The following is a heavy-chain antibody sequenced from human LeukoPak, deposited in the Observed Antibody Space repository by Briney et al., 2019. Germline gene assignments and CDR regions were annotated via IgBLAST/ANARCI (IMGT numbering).Heavy chain of an antibody. CDR1: GFTFSTYA. Sequence: PGGSLRLSCAASGFTFSTYAMNWVRQAPGKGLEWVAVISDDGRHNYYADSMKGRFTISRDNSKSTLYLQMNSLRDDDSAAYFCARVYLERLTAGYFDHWGQGTQVTVSS. CDR2: ISDDGRHN. CDR3: ARVYLERLTAGYFDH. V-gene: IGHV3-30*04. J-gene: IGHJ4*02. D-gene: IGHD2-8*01.